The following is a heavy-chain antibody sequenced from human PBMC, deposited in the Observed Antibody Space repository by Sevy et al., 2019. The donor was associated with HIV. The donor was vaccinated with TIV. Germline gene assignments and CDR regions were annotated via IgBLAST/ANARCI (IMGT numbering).Heavy chain of an antibody. CDR2: ISYDGSNK. CDR3: ARDWQQRYYYDSSLTYYGMDV. V-gene: IGHV3-30-3*01. Sequence: GGSLRLSCAASGFTFSSYAMHWVRQAPGKGLEWVAVISYDGSNKYYADSVKGRFTISRDNSKNTLYLQMNSLRAEDTAVYYFARDWQQRYYYDSSLTYYGMDVWGQGTTVTVSS. D-gene: IGHD3-22*01. J-gene: IGHJ6*02. CDR1: GFTFSSYA.